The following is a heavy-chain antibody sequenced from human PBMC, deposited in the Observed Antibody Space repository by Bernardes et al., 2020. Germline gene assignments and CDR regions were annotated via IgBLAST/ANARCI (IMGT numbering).Heavy chain of an antibody. Sequence: SETLSLTCAVSGGSISSIEWWSWVRRPPGKGLEWIGQIYHDGRSNYNPSLKSRVTISVDKSENQFSLSLTSVTAADTAIYYCVRVEDGSGSDWFDPWGQGILVTVSS. CDR1: GGSISSIEW. V-gene: IGHV4-4*02. CDR2: IYHDGRS. J-gene: IGHJ5*02. CDR3: VRVEDGSGSDWFDP. D-gene: IGHD3-10*01.